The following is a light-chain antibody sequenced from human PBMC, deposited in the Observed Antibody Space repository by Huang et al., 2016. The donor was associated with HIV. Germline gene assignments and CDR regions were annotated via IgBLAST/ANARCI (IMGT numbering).Light chain of an antibody. Sequence: DIQMTQSPSSLSASPGVRVTLSCRANQDIGNFLAWYQHKPGGVPRILIYGAYTLQSGVPSRFSGRGSGTDFTLTITSFQPDDVATYYCQRYDSAPRAFGQGTKVEI. CDR2: GAY. J-gene: IGKJ1*01. CDR3: QRYDSAPRA. V-gene: IGKV1-27*01. CDR1: QDIGNF.